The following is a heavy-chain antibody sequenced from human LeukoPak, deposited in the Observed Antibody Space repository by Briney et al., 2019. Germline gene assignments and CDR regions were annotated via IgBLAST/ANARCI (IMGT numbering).Heavy chain of an antibody. D-gene: IGHD2-2*02. CDR3: AKAIVVVPAAIQVYYYGMDV. CDR2: INPNSGGT. Sequence: ASVKVSCKASGYTFTGYYMHWVRQAPGQGLEWMGWINPNSGGTNYAQKFQGRVTMTRDTSISTAYMELSRLRSDDTAVYYCAKAIVVVPAAIQVYYYGMDVWGQGTTVTVSS. J-gene: IGHJ6*02. CDR1: GYTFTGYY. V-gene: IGHV1-2*02.